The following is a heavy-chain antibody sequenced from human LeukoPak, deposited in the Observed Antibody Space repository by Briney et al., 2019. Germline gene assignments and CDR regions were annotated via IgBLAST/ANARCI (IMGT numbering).Heavy chain of an antibody. CDR3: ARSQSSSLIDY. CDR2: IWYDGTSK. D-gene: IGHD6-13*01. CDR1: GFNLSAYG. J-gene: IGHJ4*02. Sequence: GGSLRLSCAASGFNLSAYGVHWVRQAPGKGLEWVAVIWYDGTSKDYADSVKGRFTFSRDNSKNTLYLQMNSLTVEDTAVYYCARSQSSSLIDYWGQGTLVTVSS. V-gene: IGHV3-33*01.